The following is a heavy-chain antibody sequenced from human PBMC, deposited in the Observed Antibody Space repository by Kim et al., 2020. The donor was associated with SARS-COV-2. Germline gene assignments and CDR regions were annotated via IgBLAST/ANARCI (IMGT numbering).Heavy chain of an antibody. CDR1: GFTFSSYS. V-gene: IGHV3-21*01. CDR2: ISSSSSYI. J-gene: IGHJ4*02. Sequence: GGSLRLSCAASGFTFSSYSMNWVRQAPGKGLEWVSSISSSSSYIYYADSVKGRFTISRDNAKNSLYLQMNSLRAEDTAVYYCARVRFSTMIVAGGLIDYWGQGTLVTVSS. D-gene: IGHD3-22*01. CDR3: ARVRFSTMIVAGGLIDY.